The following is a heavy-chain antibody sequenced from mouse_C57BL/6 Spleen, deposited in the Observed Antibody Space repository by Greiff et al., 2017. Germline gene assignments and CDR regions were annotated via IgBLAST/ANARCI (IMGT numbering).Heavy chain of an antibody. J-gene: IGHJ3*01. CDR2: IWRGGST. CDR1: GFSLTSYG. Sequence: QVQLQQSGPGLVQPSQSLSITCTVSGFSLTSYGVHWVRQSPGKGLEWLGVIWRGGSTDYNAAFMSRLSITKDNSKSQVFFKMNSLQADDTAIYYGAKSPHYYGSSYEFAYWGQGTLVTVSA. D-gene: IGHD1-1*01. V-gene: IGHV2-5*01. CDR3: AKSPHYYGSSYEFAY.